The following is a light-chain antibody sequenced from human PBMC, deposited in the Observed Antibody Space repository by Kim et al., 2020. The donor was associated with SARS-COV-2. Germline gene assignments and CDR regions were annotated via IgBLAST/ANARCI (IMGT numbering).Light chain of an antibody. Sequence: PGKTASITCSGEALPRKNAYWYQQKSGQAPILIMYEDRKRPSGIPEKFSGSSSGTMATLTITGAQVEDEADYYCYSSDNSGNHRVFGGGTQLTVL. J-gene: IGLJ2*01. CDR1: ALPRKN. CDR3: YSSDNSGNHRV. V-gene: IGLV3-10*01. CDR2: EDR.